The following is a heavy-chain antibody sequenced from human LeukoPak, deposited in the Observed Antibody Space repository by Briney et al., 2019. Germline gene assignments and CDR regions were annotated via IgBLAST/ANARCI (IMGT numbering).Heavy chain of an antibody. CDR3: ARDEYSNGNLDY. V-gene: IGHV3-66*01. Sequence: GGSLRLSCAASGFTVSSNYMSWVRQAPGKGLEWVSVIYSGGSTYYADSVKGRFTISRDNSKNTLYLQMNSLRAEDTAVYYCARDEYSNGNLDYWGQGTLVTVSS. D-gene: IGHD6-19*01. J-gene: IGHJ4*02. CDR1: GFTVSSNY. CDR2: IYSGGST.